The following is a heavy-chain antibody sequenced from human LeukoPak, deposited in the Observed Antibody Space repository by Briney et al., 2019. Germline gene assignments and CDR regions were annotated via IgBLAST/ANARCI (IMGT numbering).Heavy chain of an antibody. J-gene: IGHJ4*02. Sequence: SQTLSLTCTVSGGSISSGGYYWSWIRQPPGKGLEWIGYIYDSGSTYYNPSLKSRVTISVDRSKNQFSLKLSSVTAADTAVYYCARGSSSITLIRGVILDYWGQGTLVTVSS. D-gene: IGHD3-10*01. CDR2: IYDSGST. V-gene: IGHV4-30-2*01. CDR3: ARGSSSITLIRGVILDY. CDR1: GGSISSGGYY.